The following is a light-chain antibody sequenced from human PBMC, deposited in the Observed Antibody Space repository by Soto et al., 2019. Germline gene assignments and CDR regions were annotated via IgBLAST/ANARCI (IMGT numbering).Light chain of an antibody. Sequence: AIQMTRSPSSLSASVGDRVTITCRASQDIRDELGWYQQKPGEAPKLLIYGASSLQSGVPSRFTGSGSGTDFTLTISSLQPEDFATFYCLQDYNYPRTFGQGTKVDI. CDR2: GAS. J-gene: IGKJ1*01. CDR3: LQDYNYPRT. V-gene: IGKV1-6*01. CDR1: QDIRDE.